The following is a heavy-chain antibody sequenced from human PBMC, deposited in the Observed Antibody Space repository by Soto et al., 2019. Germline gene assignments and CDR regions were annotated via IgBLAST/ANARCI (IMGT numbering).Heavy chain of an antibody. Sequence: QVQLVQSGAEEKKPGASVKVSCRASGYTFTGYAMHWVRQAPGQRLEWMGWINAGNGNTKYSQKFQGRVTITRDTSASTAYMELSSLRSEDTPVYYCARAVAVPADFDYWGQGTLVTVSS. CDR2: INAGNGNT. J-gene: IGHJ4*02. CDR3: ARAVAVPADFDY. CDR1: GYTFTGYA. V-gene: IGHV1-3*05. D-gene: IGHD6-19*01.